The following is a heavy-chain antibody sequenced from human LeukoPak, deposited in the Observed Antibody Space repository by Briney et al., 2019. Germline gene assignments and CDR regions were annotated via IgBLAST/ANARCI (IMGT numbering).Heavy chain of an antibody. J-gene: IGHJ4*02. CDR3: ARARRDGLDY. CDR2: INHSGST. V-gene: IGHV4-34*01. Sequence: PSETLSLTCAVYGGSFSGYYWSWIRQPPGKGLEWIGEINHSGSTNHNPSLKSRVTISVDTSKNQFSLKLSSVTAADTAVYYCARARRDGLDYWGQGTLVTVSS. CDR1: GGSFSGYY. D-gene: IGHD5-24*01.